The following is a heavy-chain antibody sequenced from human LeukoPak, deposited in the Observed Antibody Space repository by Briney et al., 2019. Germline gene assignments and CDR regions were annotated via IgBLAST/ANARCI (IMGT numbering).Heavy chain of an antibody. J-gene: IGHJ6*04. CDR2: ISSSGRNK. D-gene: IGHD3-10*02. V-gene: IGHV3-48*03. CDR3: AELGITMIGGV. Sequence: GGSLRLSCAASGFTFSSYEMNWVRQAPGKGLEWVSYISSSGRNKYYAESVKGGFTISRDNNKNSLYLQMNTLRAEDTAVYYCAELGITMIGGVWGKGTTVTISS. CDR1: GFTFSSYE.